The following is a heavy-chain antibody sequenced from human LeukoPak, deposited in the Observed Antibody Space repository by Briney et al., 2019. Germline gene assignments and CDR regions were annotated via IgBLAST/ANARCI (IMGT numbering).Heavy chain of an antibody. V-gene: IGHV4-4*08. CDR2: IYTSGST. CDR1: GGSISSYY. J-gene: IGHJ4*02. D-gene: IGHD1-1*01. CDR3: ARSVPKPGTTDVFDY. Sequence: SETLSLTCTVSGGSISSYYWSWIRQPPGKGLEWIGRIYTSGSTNYNPSLKSRVTISVDTSKNQFSLKLSSVTAADTAVYYCARSVPKPGTTDVFDYWGQGTLVTVSS.